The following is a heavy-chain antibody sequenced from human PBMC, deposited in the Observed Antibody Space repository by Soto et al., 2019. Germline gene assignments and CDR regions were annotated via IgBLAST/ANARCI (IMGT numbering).Heavy chain of an antibody. J-gene: IGHJ6*04. D-gene: IGHD2-15*01. CDR1: GFSVSTKY. Sequence: EVQLVESGGGLVQPGGSLRLSCAASGFSVSTKYMRWVRQAPGKGLEWLSVFQSGGSTYYADSAKVRLTISRDNSENTMFLQMNSLRGEDTAVYYGTRDDVDCSGGSCYGFPMDVWGKGTPVTVSA. CDR2: FQSGGST. CDR3: TRDDVDCSGGSCYGFPMDV. V-gene: IGHV3-66*01.